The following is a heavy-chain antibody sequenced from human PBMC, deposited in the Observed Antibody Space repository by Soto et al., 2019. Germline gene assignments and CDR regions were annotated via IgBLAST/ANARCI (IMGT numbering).Heavy chain of an antibody. Sequence: EVQLLESGGGLVQPGGSLRLSCAASGFTFSTYAMSWVRQAPGTGLEWVSTITTSGGNTYYADSVQGRFTISRDNSKNTLYLQMHSLIAEDTAVFYCAGRYCTNGVCYTNYYYYIDVWGKGTTVTVS. D-gene: IGHD2-8*01. CDR2: ITTSGGNT. CDR3: AGRYCTNGVCYTNYYYYIDV. J-gene: IGHJ6*03. CDR1: GFTFSTYA. V-gene: IGHV3-23*01.